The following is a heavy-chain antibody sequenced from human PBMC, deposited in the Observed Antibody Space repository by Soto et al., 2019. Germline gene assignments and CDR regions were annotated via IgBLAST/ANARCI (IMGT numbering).Heavy chain of an antibody. V-gene: IGHV4-61*05. D-gene: IGHD1-26*01. CDR3: ARRYGSAIDY. J-gene: IGHJ4*02. CDR1: GGSISSSSYY. CDR2: IYYSGST. Sequence: SETLSLTCTVSGGSISSSSYYWSWIRQPPGEGLEWIGYIYYSGSTNYNPSLKSRVTISVDTSKNQFSLKLSSVTAADTAVYYCARRYGSAIDYWGQGTLVTVSS.